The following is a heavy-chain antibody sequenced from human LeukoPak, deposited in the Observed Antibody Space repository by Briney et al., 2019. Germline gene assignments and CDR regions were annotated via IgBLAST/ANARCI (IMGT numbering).Heavy chain of an antibody. J-gene: IGHJ3*02. D-gene: IGHD2-2*01. V-gene: IGHV4-31*03. CDR2: IYYSGST. CDR3: ARVRSRNAFDI. CDR1: GGSISSGCYY. Sequence: PSHTLSLTCTVSGGSISSGCYYWRWIRQHPGRGLEWIGYIYYSGSTYYNPSLKSRVTISVDTSKNQFSLKLSSDTAADTAVYYCARVRSRNAFDIWGQGTMVTVSS.